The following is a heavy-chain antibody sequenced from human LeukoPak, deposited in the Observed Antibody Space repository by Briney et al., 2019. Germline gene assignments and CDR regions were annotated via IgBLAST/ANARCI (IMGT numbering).Heavy chain of an antibody. CDR1: GGSISSSSYY. CDR3: AGTYYYGSGSYPNWFDP. D-gene: IGHD3-10*01. CDR2: IYYSGST. Sequence: SETLSLTCTVSGGSISSSSYYWGWIRQPPGKGLEWIGSIYYSGSTYYNPSLKSRVTISVDTSKNQFSLKLSSVAAADTAVYYCAGTYYYGSGSYPNWFDPWGQGTLVTVSP. V-gene: IGHV4-39*07. J-gene: IGHJ5*02.